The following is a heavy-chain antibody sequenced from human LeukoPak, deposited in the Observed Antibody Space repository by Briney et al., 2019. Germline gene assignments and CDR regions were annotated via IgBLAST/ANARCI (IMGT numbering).Heavy chain of an antibody. Sequence: SETLSLTCTVSGGSISSGSYYWSWIRQPAGKGLEWIGRVYTSGSTNYNPSLKSRVTISVDTSKNQFSLKLSSVTAADTAVYYCARAYAPHGWFDPWGQGTLVTVSS. CDR1: GGSISSGSYY. D-gene: IGHD2-2*01. J-gene: IGHJ5*02. V-gene: IGHV4-61*02. CDR2: VYTSGST. CDR3: ARAYAPHGWFDP.